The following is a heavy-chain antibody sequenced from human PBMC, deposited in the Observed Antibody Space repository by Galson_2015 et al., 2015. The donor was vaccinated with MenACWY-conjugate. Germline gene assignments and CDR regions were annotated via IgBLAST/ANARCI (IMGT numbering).Heavy chain of an antibody. V-gene: IGHV4-59*08. CDR2: IYYSGNT. Sequence: ETLSLTCTVSGGSISSSYWSWIRRPPGKGLEWIGYIYYSGNTHYNPSLKSRVTISVDTSKNQFSLKLSSVTAADTAVFYCARHGPSWGYYFDYWGQGTLVTVSS. D-gene: IGHD7-27*01. CDR1: GGSISSSY. J-gene: IGHJ4*02. CDR3: ARHGPSWGYYFDY.